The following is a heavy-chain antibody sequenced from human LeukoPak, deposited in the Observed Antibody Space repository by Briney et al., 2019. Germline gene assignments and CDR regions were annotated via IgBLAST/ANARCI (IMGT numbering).Heavy chain of an antibody. CDR2: IWYGGSNK. V-gene: IGHV3-33*08. Sequence: GGSLRLSCAASGFTFSSYGMHWVRQAPGKGLEWVAVIWYGGSNKYYADSVKGRFTISRDNSKNTLYLQMNSLRAEDTAVYYCARSKDAFDIWGQGTMVTVSS. CDR3: ARSKDAFDI. CDR1: GFTFSSYG. J-gene: IGHJ3*02.